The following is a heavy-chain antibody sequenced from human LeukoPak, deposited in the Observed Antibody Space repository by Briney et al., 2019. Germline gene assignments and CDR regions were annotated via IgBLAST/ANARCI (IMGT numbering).Heavy chain of an antibody. CDR1: GFTFNSYA. V-gene: IGHV3-23*01. CDR3: AREALSGSYSSDY. CDR2: ISGNGGST. D-gene: IGHD1-26*01. J-gene: IGHJ4*02. Sequence: GGSLRLSCAASGFTFNSYAMSWVRQAPGKGLEWVSSISGNGGSTHYADSVKGRFTISRDNSKNTLYLQMNSLRAEDTAVYYCAREALSGSYSSDYWGQGTLVTVSS.